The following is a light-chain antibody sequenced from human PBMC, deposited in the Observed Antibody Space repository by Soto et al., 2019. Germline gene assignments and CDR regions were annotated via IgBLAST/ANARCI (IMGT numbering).Light chain of an antibody. CDR2: KAS. CDR1: QTISSW. CDR3: QHYNSYSEA. Sequence: DIQMTQSPSALSASVGDRVTITCRASQTISSWLAWYQQKPGKAPKLLIYKASTLKSGVPSRFSGSGSGTEFTPTISSLQPDDFATYYCQHYNSYSEAFGQGTKGDIK. J-gene: IGKJ1*01. V-gene: IGKV1-5*03.